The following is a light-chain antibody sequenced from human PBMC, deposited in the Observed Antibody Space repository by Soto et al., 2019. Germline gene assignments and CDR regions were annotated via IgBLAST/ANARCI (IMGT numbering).Light chain of an antibody. J-gene: IGKJ3*01. CDR3: QQRSNWPHT. CDR2: DTS. CDR1: QSVNNS. Sequence: DIVLTQSPATLSLSPGEGATLSCRASQSVNNSLALYQQKTGQAPRLLIYDTSNRTTGIPARFSGTGSGTDFTLAISIREPEDFTVYYFQQRSNWPHTFGPGTKVDI. V-gene: IGKV3-11*01.